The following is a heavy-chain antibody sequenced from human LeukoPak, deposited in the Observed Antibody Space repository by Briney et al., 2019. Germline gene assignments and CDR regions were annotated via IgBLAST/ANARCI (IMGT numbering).Heavy chain of an antibody. Sequence: SQTLSLTXTVSGGSISSGSYYWNWIRQPAGKGLEWIGRIYTSGSTNYNPSLKSRVTISVDTSKNQFSLKLSSVTAADTAVYYSARGWTGGDYPWPHWGQGTLVTVSS. CDR1: GGSISSGSYY. J-gene: IGHJ1*01. V-gene: IGHV4-61*02. CDR2: IYTSGST. D-gene: IGHD4-17*01. CDR3: ARGWTGGDYPWPH.